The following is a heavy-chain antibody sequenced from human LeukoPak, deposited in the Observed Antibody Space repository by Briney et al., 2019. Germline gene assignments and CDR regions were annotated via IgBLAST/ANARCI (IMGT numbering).Heavy chain of an antibody. CDR2: INHSGSA. Sequence: PSETLSLTCAVSGGSFSGYYWTWIRQPPGKGLEWIGEINHSGSANYNPSLKSRVTISVDTSKNQFSLKLSSVTAADTAVYYCARSPWDDYGDHFDYWGQGTLVTVSS. J-gene: IGHJ4*02. V-gene: IGHV4-34*01. CDR3: ARSPWDDYGDHFDY. CDR1: GGSFSGYY. D-gene: IGHD4-17*01.